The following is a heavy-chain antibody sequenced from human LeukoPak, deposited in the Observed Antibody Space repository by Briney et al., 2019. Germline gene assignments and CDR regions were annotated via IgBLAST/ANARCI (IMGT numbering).Heavy chain of an antibody. CDR3: ARGDLGQWLVHRRWCMDV. V-gene: IGHV4-61*02. D-gene: IGHD6-19*01. CDR1: GGSISSGSYY. CDR2: IYTSGST. Sequence: SETLSLTCTVSGGSISSGSYYWSWIRQPAGKGLEWIGRIYTSGSTNYNPSLKSRVTISVDTSKNQFSLKLSSVTAADTAVYYCARGDLGQWLVHRRWCMDVWGKGTTVTISS. J-gene: IGHJ6*03.